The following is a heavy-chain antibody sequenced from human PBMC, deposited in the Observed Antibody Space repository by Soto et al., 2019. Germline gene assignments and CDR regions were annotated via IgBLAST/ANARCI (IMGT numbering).Heavy chain of an antibody. D-gene: IGHD2-21*01. V-gene: IGHV2-26*01. CDR3: ARILKLAYCGGDCYFGHYYFDY. CDR2: IFSNDEK. Sequence: GSGPTLVNPTETLTLTCTVSGFSLSNARMGVSWIRQPPGKALEWLAHIFSNDEKSYSTSLKSRLTISKDTSKSQVVLTMTNMDPVDTATYYCARILKLAYCGGDCYFGHYYFDYWGQGTLVTAPQ. J-gene: IGHJ4*02. CDR1: GFSLSNARMG.